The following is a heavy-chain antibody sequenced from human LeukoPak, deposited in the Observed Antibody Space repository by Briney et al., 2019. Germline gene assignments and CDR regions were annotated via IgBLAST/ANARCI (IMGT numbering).Heavy chain of an antibody. CDR1: GDSISSYY. Sequence: SETLSLTCTVSGDSISSYYGSWIRQPAGKGLEWIGHIHTSRSTSYNPSLKSRVTMSVETSNNQFSLQLSSVTAADTAVCYCARFIINSGWYDYFDYWGQGTLVTVCS. CDR3: ARFIINSGWYDYFDY. J-gene: IGHJ4*02. V-gene: IGHV4-4*07. CDR2: IHTSRST. D-gene: IGHD6-19*01.